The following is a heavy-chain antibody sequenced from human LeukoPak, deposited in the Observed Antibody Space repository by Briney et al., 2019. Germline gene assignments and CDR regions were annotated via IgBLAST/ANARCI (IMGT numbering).Heavy chain of an antibody. CDR2: IKGDGSST. Sequence: PTGGSLRLSCAASGFTFSGKWMHWVRQAPGKGLVWVPRIKGDGSSTTYADSVKGRFTISRDNAKNTLHLQMDSLRAEDTAVYYCARSDWLDSWGQGTLVIVSS. CDR1: GFTFSGKW. J-gene: IGHJ5*01. CDR3: ARSDWLDS. V-gene: IGHV3-74*03.